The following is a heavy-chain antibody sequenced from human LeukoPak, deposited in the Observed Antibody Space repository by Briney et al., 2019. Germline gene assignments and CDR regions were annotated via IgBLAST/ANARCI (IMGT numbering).Heavy chain of an antibody. Sequence: SVKVSCKASGGXFSSYAISWVRQAPGQGLEWMGGIIPIFGTANYAQKFQGRVTITADESTSTAYMELSSLRSEDTAVYYCARSYYYDSSGYPLAGMDVWGQGTTVTVSS. CDR1: GGXFSSYA. D-gene: IGHD3-22*01. CDR2: IIPIFGTA. V-gene: IGHV1-69*13. J-gene: IGHJ6*02. CDR3: ARSYYYDSSGYPLAGMDV.